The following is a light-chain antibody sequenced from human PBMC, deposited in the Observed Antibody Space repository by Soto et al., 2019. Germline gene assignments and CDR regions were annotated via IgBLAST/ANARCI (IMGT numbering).Light chain of an antibody. J-gene: IGLJ1*01. CDR3: SSYRGGSTLV. CDR2: EVS. CDR1: SSDVGGHNY. V-gene: IGLV2-14*01. Sequence: QSVLTQPASVSGSPGQSITISCTGTSSDVGGHNYVSWYQQHPGKAPKLIIYEVSIRPSGVSNRFSGSKSGNTASLTISGLQAEDEADYYCSSYRGGSTLVFGGGTKGTVL.